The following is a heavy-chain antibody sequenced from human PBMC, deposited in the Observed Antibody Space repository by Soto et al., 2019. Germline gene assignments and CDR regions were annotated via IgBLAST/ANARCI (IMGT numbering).Heavy chain of an antibody. CDR3: TTLYCSSTSCYWPY. Sequence: GGSLRLSCAASGFTFSNAWMSWVRQAPGKGLEWVGRIKSKTDGGTTDYAAPVKGRFTISRDDSKNTLYLQMNSLKTEDTAVYYCTTLYCSSTSCYWPYWGQGTLVTVSS. V-gene: IGHV3-15*01. D-gene: IGHD2-2*01. CDR1: GFTFSNAW. CDR2: IKSKTDGGTT. J-gene: IGHJ4*02.